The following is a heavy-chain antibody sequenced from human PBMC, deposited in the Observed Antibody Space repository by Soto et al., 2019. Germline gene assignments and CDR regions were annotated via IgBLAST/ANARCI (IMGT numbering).Heavy chain of an antibody. Sequence: GTLRLSCSALGRTGRGKKYIAWVRQAPGKGLEWVSALYDVDGTYYADSAKGRFTVSRDNSNNIIYLQMNSLGPDDTAVYYCASWLEREHAYDIWGLGTMVTV. CDR3: ASWLEREHAYDI. V-gene: IGHV3-53*01. CDR1: GRTGRGKKY. J-gene: IGHJ3*02. D-gene: IGHD1-1*01. CDR2: LYDVDGT.